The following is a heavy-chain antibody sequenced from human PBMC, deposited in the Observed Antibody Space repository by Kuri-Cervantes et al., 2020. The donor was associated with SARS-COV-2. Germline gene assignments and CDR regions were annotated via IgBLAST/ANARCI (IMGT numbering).Heavy chain of an antibody. CDR2: VIPIFGTA. D-gene: IGHD2-21*02. J-gene: IGHJ6*02. CDR3: ARSYCGGDCYTPYYGMDV. CDR1: GGTFSSYA. V-gene: IGHV1-69*13. Sequence: SVKVSCKASGGTFSSYAISWVRQAPGQGLEWMGGVIPIFGTANYAQKFQGRVTITADESTSTAYMELSSLRSEDTAVYYCARSYCGGDCYTPYYGMDVWGQGTTVTVSS.